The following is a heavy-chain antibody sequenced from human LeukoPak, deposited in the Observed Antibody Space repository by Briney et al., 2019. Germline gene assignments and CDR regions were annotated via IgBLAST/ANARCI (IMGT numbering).Heavy chain of an antibody. CDR3: ARDSVSGYYGMDV. CDR1: GFTVSSNY. CDR2: IYSGGST. V-gene: IGHV3-66*01. D-gene: IGHD1-14*01. Sequence: GGSLRLSCAASGFTVSSNYMSWVRQAPGKGLEWVSVIYSGGSTYYADSVKGRFTISRDNSKNTPYLQMNSLRAEDTAVYYCARDSVSGYYGMDVWGQGTTVTVSS. J-gene: IGHJ6*02.